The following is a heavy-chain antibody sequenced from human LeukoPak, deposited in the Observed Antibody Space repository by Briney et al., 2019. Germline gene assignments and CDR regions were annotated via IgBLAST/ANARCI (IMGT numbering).Heavy chain of an antibody. Sequence: QPGGSLSLSCAASGFTFSSSYWMHWVRQAPGKGLVWVSRINSDGSTTNYADSVKGRFTISRENAKNTLYLQMNSLRAEDTAVYYCAREGGSVAFDIWGQGTMVTVSS. CDR3: AREGGSVAFDI. J-gene: IGHJ3*02. CDR1: GFTFSSSYW. D-gene: IGHD5-12*01. CDR2: INSDGSTT. V-gene: IGHV3-74*01.